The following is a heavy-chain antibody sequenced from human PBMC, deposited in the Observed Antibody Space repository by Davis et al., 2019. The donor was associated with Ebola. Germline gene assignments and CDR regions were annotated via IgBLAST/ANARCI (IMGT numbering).Heavy chain of an antibody. Sequence: GESLKISCAASGFTFSSYAMSWVRQAPGKGLEWVSAISGSGGSTYYADSVKGRFTISRDNSKNTLYLQMNSLRAEDTAVYYCAKIWLGDYYYDSSGYYNYWGQGTLVTVSS. CDR1: GFTFSSYA. CDR2: ISGSGGST. J-gene: IGHJ4*02. V-gene: IGHV3-23*01. D-gene: IGHD3-22*01. CDR3: AKIWLGDYYYDSSGYYNY.